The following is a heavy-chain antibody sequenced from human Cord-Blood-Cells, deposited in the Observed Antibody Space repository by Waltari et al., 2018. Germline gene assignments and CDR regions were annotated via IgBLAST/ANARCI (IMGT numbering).Heavy chain of an antibody. Sequence: YGGSFSGYYWSWIRQPPGKGLEWIGEINHSGSTNYNPSLKSRVTISVDTSKNQFSLKLSSVTAADTAVYYCASTLYDSSGYCYDYWGQGTLVTVSS. D-gene: IGHD3-22*01. CDR3: ASTLYDSSGYCYDY. CDR2: INHSGST. V-gene: IGHV4-34*01. CDR1: GGSFSGYY. J-gene: IGHJ4*02.